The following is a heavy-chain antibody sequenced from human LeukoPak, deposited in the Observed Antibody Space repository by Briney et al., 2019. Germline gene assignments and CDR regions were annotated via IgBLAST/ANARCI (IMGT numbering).Heavy chain of an antibody. CDR2: INHSGST. J-gene: IGHJ6*02. CDR3: ARDRVVMVRGVPIYYYYGMDV. D-gene: IGHD3-10*01. V-gene: IGHV4-34*01. Sequence: PSETLSLTCAVYGGSLSGYYWSWIRQPPGKGLEWIGEINHSGSTNYNPSLKSRVTISVDTSKNQFSLKLSSVTAADTAVYYCARDRVVMVRGVPIYYYYGMDVWGQGTTVTVSS. CDR1: GGSLSGYY.